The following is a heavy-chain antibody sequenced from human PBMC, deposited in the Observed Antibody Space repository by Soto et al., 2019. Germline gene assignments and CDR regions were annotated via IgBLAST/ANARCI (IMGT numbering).Heavy chain of an antibody. CDR3: ARASYYYDSSGYPLDY. D-gene: IGHD3-22*01. J-gene: IGHJ4*02. Sequence: ASLKLSCKASGCTFSIYAMSWVRQAPGQGLEWMGGIIPIFGTANYAQKFQGRVTITADESTSTAYMELSSLRSEDTAVYYCARASYYYDSSGYPLDYWGQGTLVTVSS. CDR1: GCTFSIYA. V-gene: IGHV1-69*13. CDR2: IIPIFGTA.